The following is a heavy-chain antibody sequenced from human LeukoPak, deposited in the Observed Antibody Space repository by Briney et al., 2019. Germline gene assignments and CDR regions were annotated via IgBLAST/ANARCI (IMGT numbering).Heavy chain of an antibody. Sequence: GGSLRLSCAVSGFTFDDYGMSWVRQVPGKGLEWVSGINWNGGSTGYVDSVKGRFTISRDNAKKSVYLKMSSLRGEDTALYYCARDYCGGDCYPFDYWGQGTLVTVSS. J-gene: IGHJ4*02. CDR1: GFTFDDYG. D-gene: IGHD2-21*02. CDR2: INWNGGST. V-gene: IGHV3-20*04. CDR3: ARDYCGGDCYPFDY.